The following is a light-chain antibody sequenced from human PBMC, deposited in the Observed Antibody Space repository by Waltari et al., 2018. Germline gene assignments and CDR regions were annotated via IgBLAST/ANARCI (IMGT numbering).Light chain of an antibody. Sequence: DIQMTQSPSTLSASVGARVTITCRASQSISSWLAWYQQKPGKAPKLLIYDASSLESGVPSRFSGSGSGTEFTLTISSLQPDDFATYYCQQYNSFSQTFGQGTKVEIQ. CDR2: DAS. J-gene: IGKJ1*01. CDR3: QQYNSFSQT. V-gene: IGKV1-5*01. CDR1: QSISSW.